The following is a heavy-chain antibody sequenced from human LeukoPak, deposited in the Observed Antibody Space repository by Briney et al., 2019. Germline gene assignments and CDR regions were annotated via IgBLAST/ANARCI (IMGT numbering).Heavy chain of an antibody. J-gene: IGHJ4*02. D-gene: IGHD3-22*01. Sequence: GGSLRLSCAASGFSFSRYWMSWVRQAPGKGLEWVANINQDGSEKSYVDSVKGRFTISRDNAKNSLYLQMNSLTAEDTAVYYCARDLSYDSDGIGYWGQGTLVTVSS. V-gene: IGHV3-7*01. CDR2: INQDGSEK. CDR1: GFSFSRYW. CDR3: ARDLSYDSDGIGY.